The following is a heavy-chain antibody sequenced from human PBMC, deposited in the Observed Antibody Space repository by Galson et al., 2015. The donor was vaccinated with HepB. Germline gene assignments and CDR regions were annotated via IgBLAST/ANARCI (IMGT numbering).Heavy chain of an antibody. V-gene: IGHV2-5*02. D-gene: IGHD3-3*01. J-gene: IGHJ5*02. CDR1: GFSLSTSGVG. CDR3: AHRRGSIHDFWSGTGWFDP. Sequence: PALVKPTQTLTLTCTFSGFSLSTSGVGVGWIRQPPGKALEWLALIYWDDDKRYSPSLKSRLTITKDTSKNQVVLTMTNMDPVDTATYYCAHRRGSIHDFWSGTGWFDPWGQGTLVTVSS. CDR2: IYWDDDK.